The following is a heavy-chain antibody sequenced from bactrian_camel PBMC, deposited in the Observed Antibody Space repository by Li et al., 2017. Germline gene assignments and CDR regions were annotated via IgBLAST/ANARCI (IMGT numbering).Heavy chain of an antibody. CDR3: ATGGVLWVGRNPLPYRDFGY. D-gene: IGHD5*01. CDR2: INSGGGNT. CDR1: GYTFSTYA. V-gene: IGHV3S40*01. Sequence: VQLVESGGGLVQPGGSLRLSCAASGYTFSTYAMGWVRQAPGKGLEWVSAINSGGGNTYYTDSVKGRFTFSRDNAENTVYLQMNSLKSDDTALYYCATGGVLWVGRNPLPYRDFGYWGQGTQVTVS. J-gene: IGHJ6*01.